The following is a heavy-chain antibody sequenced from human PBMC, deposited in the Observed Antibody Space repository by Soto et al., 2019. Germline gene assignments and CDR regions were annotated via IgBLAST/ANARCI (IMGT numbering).Heavy chain of an antibody. Sequence: GASVKVSCKASGYTFTSYYMHWVLQAPGQGLEWMGWINPNIGGTNYAQKFHGRVTMTRDTSITTAYMELTRLTSDDTAVYYCARDSYFDILTGYSRNAFDIWGQGTMVTVSS. J-gene: IGHJ3*02. D-gene: IGHD3-9*01. V-gene: IGHV1-2*02. CDR2: INPNIGGT. CDR3: ARDSYFDILTGYSRNAFDI. CDR1: GYTFTSYY.